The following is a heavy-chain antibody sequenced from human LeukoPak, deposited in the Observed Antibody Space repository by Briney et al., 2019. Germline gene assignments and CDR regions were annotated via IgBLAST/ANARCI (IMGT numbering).Heavy chain of an antibody. CDR1: GVSISSGSYY. J-gene: IGHJ4*02. D-gene: IGHD5-18*01. CDR3: AGTAMPKGPYCFDY. V-gene: IGHV4-61*02. CDR2: IYTSGST. Sequence: SQTLSLTCTVSGVSISSGSYYWSWIRQPAGKGLEWIGRIYTSGSTNYNPSLKSRVTISVDTSKNQFSLKLSSVTAADTAVYYCAGTAMPKGPYCFDYWGQGTLVTVSS.